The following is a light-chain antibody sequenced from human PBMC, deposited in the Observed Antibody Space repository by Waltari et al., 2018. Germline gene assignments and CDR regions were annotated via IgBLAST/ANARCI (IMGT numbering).Light chain of an antibody. CDR3: QKYNSAPWT. J-gene: IGKJ1*01. V-gene: IGKV1-27*01. CDR1: QDISTS. Sequence: DIQMTQSPSSLSASVGDRLTITCRASQDISTSLAWYQQKPGKVPKVLIFAISTLQSGVPSRFSGSGSGTDFTLTISSLQPEDVATYYCQKYNSAPWTFGQGTRVEIK. CDR2: AIS.